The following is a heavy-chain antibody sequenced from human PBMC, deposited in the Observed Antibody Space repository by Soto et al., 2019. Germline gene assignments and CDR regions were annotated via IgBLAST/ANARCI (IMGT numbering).Heavy chain of an antibody. V-gene: IGHV4-39*01. CDR3: ARRLIAIFGVPDPNWFDP. D-gene: IGHD3-3*01. CDR1: GGSISSSSYY. J-gene: IGHJ5*02. CDR2: IYYSGST. Sequence: QLQLQESGPGLVKPSETLSLTCTVSGGSISSSSYYWGWIRQPPGKGLEWIGSIYYSGSTYYNPSLKSRVTISVDTSKNQFSLKLSSVTAADTAVYYCARRLIAIFGVPDPNWFDPWGQGTLVTVSS.